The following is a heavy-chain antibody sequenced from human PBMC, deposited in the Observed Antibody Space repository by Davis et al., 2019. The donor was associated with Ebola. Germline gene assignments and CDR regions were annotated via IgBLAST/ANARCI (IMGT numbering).Heavy chain of an antibody. CDR3: ATTQWLREFDN. J-gene: IGHJ4*02. CDR2: IYDHST. D-gene: IGHD6-19*01. Sequence: GESLKISCAASGFNVSSNYMSWVRQAPGKGLEWVSVIYDHSTAYADSVRGRFIISRDKSNNTLYLEMNSLRVDDTAVYYCATTQWLREFDNWGQGTLVTVSS. CDR1: GFNVSSNY. V-gene: IGHV3-53*05.